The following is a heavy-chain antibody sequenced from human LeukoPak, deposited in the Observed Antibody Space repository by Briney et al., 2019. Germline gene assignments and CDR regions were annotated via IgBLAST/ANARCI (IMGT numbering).Heavy chain of an antibody. CDR1: GGSISNNGYF. CDR2: VTRSSTYI. CDR3: ARNRPEFGSVPGYHYGMDV. Sequence: ETLSLTCTVSGGSISNNGYFWGWIRQPPGKGLEWVSSVTRSSTYIYYADSVRGRFTISRDNAKNSLYLQMNSLRVEDTAVYYCARNRPEFGSVPGYHYGMDVWGQGTTVTVSS. V-gene: IGHV3-21*01. D-gene: IGHD3-10*01. J-gene: IGHJ6*02.